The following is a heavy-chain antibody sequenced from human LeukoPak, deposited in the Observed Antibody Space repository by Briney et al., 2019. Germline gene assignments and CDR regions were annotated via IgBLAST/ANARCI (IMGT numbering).Heavy chain of an antibody. CDR3: ARDGNYDILTGYSGGMDV. CDR1: GFTFSSYA. J-gene: IGHJ6*04. D-gene: IGHD3-9*01. V-gene: IGHV3-30*04. Sequence: GGSLRLSCAASGFTFSSYAMPWVRQAPGKGLEWVAVISYDGSNKYYADSVKGRFTISRDNSKNTLYLQVNSLRAEDTAVYYCARDGNYDILTGYSGGMDVWGKGTTVTVSS. CDR2: ISYDGSNK.